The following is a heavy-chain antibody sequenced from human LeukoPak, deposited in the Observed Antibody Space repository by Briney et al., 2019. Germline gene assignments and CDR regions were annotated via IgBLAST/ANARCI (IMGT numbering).Heavy chain of an antibody. V-gene: IGHV3-74*01. D-gene: IGHD3-22*01. CDR3: ARDPGVGSGYYKDDCFDI. J-gene: IGHJ3*02. CDR2: INSDGIHT. CDR1: GVTFNRHW. Sequence: GGSLRLSCATYGVTFNRHWMHWVRQAPGKGLVWVSRINSDGIHTTYADSVKGRFTISRDNAKNTLYLEMNSLRAEDTAQYYCARDPGVGSGYYKDDCFDIWGQGTMVTVSS.